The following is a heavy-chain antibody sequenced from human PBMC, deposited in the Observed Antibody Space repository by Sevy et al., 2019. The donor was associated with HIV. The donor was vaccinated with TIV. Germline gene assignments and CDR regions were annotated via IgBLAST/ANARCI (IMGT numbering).Heavy chain of an antibody. D-gene: IGHD3-22*01. J-gene: IGHJ4*02. Sequence: GGSLRLSCAASGFTFSTYAMSWVRQAPGKGLEWVSAISGSGGSTHYAYSVKGRFTISRDNSKNTLYLQMNSLRAEDTAVYYCAKGGGFYYDSSGYYPDYWGQGTLVTVSS. CDR1: GFTFSTYA. CDR2: ISGSGGST. V-gene: IGHV3-23*01. CDR3: AKGGGFYYDSSGYYPDY.